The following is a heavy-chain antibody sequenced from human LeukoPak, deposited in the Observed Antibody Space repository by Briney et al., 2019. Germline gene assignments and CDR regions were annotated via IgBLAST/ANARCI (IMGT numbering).Heavy chain of an antibody. V-gene: IGHV1-8*01. CDR1: GYTFTSSD. Sequence: ASAKVSCKASGYTFTSSDINWVRQATGQGLEWMGWMNPNSGDTGYAQKLQGRVTMTRDTSISTAYMELSSLTSDDTAVYYCARGGAGTLEAVDWGQETLVTVSS. CDR3: ARGGAGTLEAVD. J-gene: IGHJ4*02. CDR2: MNPNSGDT. D-gene: IGHD6-19*01.